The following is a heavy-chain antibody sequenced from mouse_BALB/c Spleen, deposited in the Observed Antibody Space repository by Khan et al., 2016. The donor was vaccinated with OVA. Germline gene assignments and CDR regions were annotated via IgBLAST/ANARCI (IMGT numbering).Heavy chain of an antibody. CDR1: GFSLTNYG. V-gene: IGHV2-9*02. Sequence: VQLKQSGPGLVAPSQSLYITCTVSGFSLTNYGVHWVRQPPREGLEWLGVIWAGGSTNYNSDLMSRLSISKDNSKSQVFLKMNSLQTNDTAMDYCASPYYGSAWFAYWGQGTLVTVSA. D-gene: IGHD1-1*01. CDR2: IWAGGST. J-gene: IGHJ3*01. CDR3: ASPYYGSAWFAY.